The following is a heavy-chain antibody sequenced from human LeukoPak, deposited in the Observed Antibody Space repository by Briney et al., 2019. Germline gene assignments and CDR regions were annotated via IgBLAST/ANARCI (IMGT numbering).Heavy chain of an antibody. D-gene: IGHD2-2*02. V-gene: IGHV3-11*01. CDR1: GFTFSDYY. CDR2: ISSSGSTI. Sequence: GGSLRLSCAASGFTFSDYYMSWIRQAPGKGLEWVSYISSSGSTIYYADSVKGRFTISRDNAKNSLYLQMNSLSAEDTAVYYCAKTGDLYCSSTSCYTGFDNWFDPWGQGTLVTVSS. CDR3: AKTGDLYCSSTSCYTGFDNWFDP. J-gene: IGHJ5*02.